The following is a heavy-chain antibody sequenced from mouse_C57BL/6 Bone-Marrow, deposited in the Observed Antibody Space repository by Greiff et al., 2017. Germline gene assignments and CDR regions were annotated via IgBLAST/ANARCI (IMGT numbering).Heavy chain of an antibody. CDR3: ARDYIY. Sequence: VQLQQPGAELVMPGASVKLSCKASGYTFTSYWMHWVKQRPGQGLEWIGEIDPSDSYTNYNQKFKGKSTLTVDKSSSTAYMQLSSLTSEDSAVYYCARDYIYWGQGTTLTVSS. J-gene: IGHJ2*01. V-gene: IGHV1-69*01. CDR1: GYTFTSYW. D-gene: IGHD2-12*01. CDR2: IDPSDSYT.